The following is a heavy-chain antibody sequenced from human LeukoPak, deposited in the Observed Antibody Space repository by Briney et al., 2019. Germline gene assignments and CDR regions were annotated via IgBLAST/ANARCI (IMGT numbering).Heavy chain of an antibody. CDR1: GFTFSSYG. CDR3: AKLPGTVAGTDNY. J-gene: IGHJ4*02. Sequence: GGSLRLSCAASGFTFSSYGMHWVRQAPGKGLEWMALISYDGSQKYYADSVKGRFTISRDNSKYTLYLQMDSLRPEDTAVYFCAKLPGTVAGTDNYWGQGTLVTVSS. V-gene: IGHV3-30*18. D-gene: IGHD6-19*01. CDR2: ISYDGSQK.